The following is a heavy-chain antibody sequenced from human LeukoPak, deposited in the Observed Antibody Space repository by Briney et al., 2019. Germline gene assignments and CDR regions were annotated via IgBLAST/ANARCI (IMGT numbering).Heavy chain of an antibody. CDR3: ARDRVVPAAMLYYGMDV. Sequence: GASVKVSCKASGYTFTSYYMHWVRQAPGQGLEWMGIINPSGGSTSYAQKFQGRVTMTRDTSTSTVYMELSSLRSEDTAVYYCARDRVVPAAMLYYGMDVWGQGTTVTASS. V-gene: IGHV1-46*01. CDR2: INPSGGST. D-gene: IGHD2-2*01. J-gene: IGHJ6*02. CDR1: GYTFTSYY.